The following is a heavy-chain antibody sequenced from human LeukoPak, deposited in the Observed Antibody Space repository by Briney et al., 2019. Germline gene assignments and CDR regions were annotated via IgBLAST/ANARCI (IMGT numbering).Heavy chain of an antibody. Sequence: GGSLRLSCAASGFTFSSYAMSWVRQAPGKGLEWVSVIYSGGSTYYADSVKGRFTIARDNSKNTLYLQMNSLRAEDTAVYYCARAAVGLLSFDYWGRGTLVTVSS. CDR2: IYSGGST. V-gene: IGHV3-53*01. D-gene: IGHD6-13*01. CDR3: ARAAVGLLSFDY. J-gene: IGHJ4*02. CDR1: GFTFSSYA.